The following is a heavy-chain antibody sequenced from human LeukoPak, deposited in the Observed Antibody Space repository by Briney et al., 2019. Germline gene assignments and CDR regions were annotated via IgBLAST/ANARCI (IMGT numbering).Heavy chain of an antibody. V-gene: IGHV3-30*04. Sequence: PGGSLRLSCEASGFSFSTSGVHWVRQAPGKGLEWMAGISKDGRKNHYADSVKGRFTISRDNSKSTLFLQMNSLRPEDTAIYYCARDLLNYGSAYYDVGIFDSWGQGTLVTVSS. D-gene: IGHD3-10*01. J-gene: IGHJ4*02. CDR1: GFSFSTSG. CDR2: ISKDGRKN. CDR3: ARDLLNYGSAYYDVGIFDS.